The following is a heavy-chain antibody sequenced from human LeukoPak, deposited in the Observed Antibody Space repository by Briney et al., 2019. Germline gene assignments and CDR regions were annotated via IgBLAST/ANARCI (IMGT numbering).Heavy chain of an antibody. Sequence: SETLSLTCTVSGGSISSSSYYWGWIRQPPGKGLEWIGSIYYSGSTYYNPSLESRVTISVDTSKNQFSLKLSSVTAADTAVYYCASLAVAAHDYWGQGTLVTVSS. V-gene: IGHV4-39*01. J-gene: IGHJ4*02. CDR2: IYYSGST. CDR3: ASLAVAAHDY. D-gene: IGHD6-19*01. CDR1: GGSISSSSYY.